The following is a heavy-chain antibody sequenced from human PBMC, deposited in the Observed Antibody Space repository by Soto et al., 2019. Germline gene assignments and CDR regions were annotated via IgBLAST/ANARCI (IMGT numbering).Heavy chain of an antibody. V-gene: IGHV4-30-4*01. CDR2: IYYSGST. CDR3: ASRHSSPYFDY. J-gene: IGHJ4*02. CDR1: GGSISSGDYY. Sequence: QVQLQESGPGLVKPSQTLSLTCTVSGGSISSGDYYWSWIRQPPGKGLEWIGSIYYSGSTYYNPSLTXRXTXSLXTSKNQFSLKLTSVTAADTAVYYCASRHSSPYFDYWGQGTLVTVSS. D-gene: IGHD6-13*01.